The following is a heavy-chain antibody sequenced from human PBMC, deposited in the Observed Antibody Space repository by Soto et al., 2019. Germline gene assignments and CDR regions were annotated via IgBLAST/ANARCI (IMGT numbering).Heavy chain of an antibody. Sequence: QSGGSLRLSCAASGFTFSSYGMHWVRQAPGKGLEWVAVISYDGSNKYYADSVKGRFTISRDNSKNTLYLQMNSLRAEDTAVYYCAKVDSTTALDYWGQGTLVTVSS. D-gene: IGHD3-22*01. J-gene: IGHJ4*02. CDR1: GFTFSSYG. V-gene: IGHV3-30*18. CDR3: AKVDSTTALDY. CDR2: ISYDGSNK.